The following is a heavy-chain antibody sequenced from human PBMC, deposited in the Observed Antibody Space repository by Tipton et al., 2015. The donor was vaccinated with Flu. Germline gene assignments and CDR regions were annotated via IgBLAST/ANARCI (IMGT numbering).Heavy chain of an antibody. CDR1: GGSISSYY. J-gene: IGHJ3*02. D-gene: IGHD3-22*01. Sequence: LRLSCTVSGGSISSYYWSWIRQPAGKGLEWIGRIYTSGSINYNPSLKSRVTMSVDTSKNQFSLKLSSVTAADTAVYYCAGSLTYYYDSTAADAFDIWGQGTMVTVSS. CDR3: AGSLTYYYDSTAADAFDI. V-gene: IGHV4-4*07. CDR2: IYTSGSI.